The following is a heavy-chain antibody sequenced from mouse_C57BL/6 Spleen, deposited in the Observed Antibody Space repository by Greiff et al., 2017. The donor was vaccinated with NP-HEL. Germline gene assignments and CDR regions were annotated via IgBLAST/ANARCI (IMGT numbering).Heavy chain of an antibody. Sequence: VQLQQSGGGLVQPKGSLKLSCAASGFSFNTYAMNWVRQAPGKGLEWVARIRSKSNNYATYYADSVKDRFTISRDDSESMLYLQMNNLKTEDTAMYYCVSAYYYGSSSFAYWGQGTLVTVSA. D-gene: IGHD1-1*01. CDR1: GFSFNTYA. CDR2: IRSKSNNYAT. CDR3: VSAYYYGSSSFAY. V-gene: IGHV10-1*01. J-gene: IGHJ3*01.